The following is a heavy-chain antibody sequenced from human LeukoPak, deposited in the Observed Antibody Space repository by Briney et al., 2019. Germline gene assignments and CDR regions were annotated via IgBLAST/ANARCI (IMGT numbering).Heavy chain of an antibody. J-gene: IGHJ4*02. D-gene: IGHD3-16*01. Sequence: SETLSLTCTVSGVSISSYYWSWIRQPAGKGLEWIGRIYTSGSTNYNPSLKSRVTISVDKSKNQFSMKLSSVTAADTAVYYCARGGRIGYVDYWGQGTLVTVSS. CDR1: GVSISSYY. V-gene: IGHV4-4*07. CDR3: ARGGRIGYVDY. CDR2: IYTSGST.